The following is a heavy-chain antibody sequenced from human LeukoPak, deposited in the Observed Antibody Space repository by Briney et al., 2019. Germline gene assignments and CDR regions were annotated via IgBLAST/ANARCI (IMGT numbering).Heavy chain of an antibody. V-gene: IGHV4-59*11. Sequence: SETLSLTCTVSSGSISTHYWSWIRQPPGKGLEWIGYVLDSERTKDNPSLKSRATLSADTSKNQFSLRLTSVTAADSAVYYCATIKRGSIFGYFDFWGQGVLVTVSS. CDR1: SGSISTHY. J-gene: IGHJ4*02. D-gene: IGHD5-18*01. CDR2: VLDSERT. CDR3: ATIKRGSIFGYFDF.